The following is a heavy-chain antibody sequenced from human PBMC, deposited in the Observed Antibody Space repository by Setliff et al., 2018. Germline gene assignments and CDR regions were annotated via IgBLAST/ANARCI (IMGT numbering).Heavy chain of an antibody. V-gene: IGHV1-18*01. J-gene: IGHJ4*02. CDR3: ARDREGIIVGVPSV. CDR2: ISTYNGNT. CDR1: GYTFISYS. Sequence: ASVKVSCKASGYTFISYSINWVRQAPGQGLEWMGWISTYNGNTNYAQKLRGRVTMTTDTSTSTAHMELRSLRSDDTAVYYCARDREGIIVGVPSVWGQGTLVTVSS. D-gene: IGHD1-26*01.